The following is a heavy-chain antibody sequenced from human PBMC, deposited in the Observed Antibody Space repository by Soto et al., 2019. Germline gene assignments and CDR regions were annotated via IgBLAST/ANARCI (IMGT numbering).Heavy chain of an antibody. CDR3: ATAISIFGAVRESGFDS. CDR2: INPTGNT. V-gene: IGHV4-59*01. CDR1: GGFIRSYY. J-gene: IGHJ4*02. Sequence: PSETLSLTCTVSGGFIRSYYLNWIRQPPGRGLEWIGYINPTGNTNYNPSLKSRVTISVDTTKNQFSLALSSVTAADTAVYYCATAISIFGAVRESGFDSCGQGALVTVSS. D-gene: IGHD3-3*01.